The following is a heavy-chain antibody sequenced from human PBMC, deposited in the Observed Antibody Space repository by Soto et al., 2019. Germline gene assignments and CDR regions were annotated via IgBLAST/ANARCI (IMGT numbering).Heavy chain of an antibody. CDR3: ANLIVFHSSYYHDY. J-gene: IGHJ4*01. D-gene: IGHD1-26*01. CDR1: GVPFSGYY. Sequence: SETLSLTCAVYGVPFSGYYWSWIRQSPGKGLEWIGEINHSGDTNYNPSLKSRVTMLVDTSKNQFSLSLSSVTAADTAVYYCANLIVFHSSYYHDYWGHGTLVTVS. CDR2: INHSGDT. V-gene: IGHV4-34*01.